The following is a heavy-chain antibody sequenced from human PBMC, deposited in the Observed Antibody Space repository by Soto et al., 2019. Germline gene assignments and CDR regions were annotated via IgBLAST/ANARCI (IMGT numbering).Heavy chain of an antibody. CDR1: GFTFSSYG. D-gene: IGHD2-2*01. CDR3: AKDSPCSSTSCPPHMDV. CDR2: ISYDGSNK. V-gene: IGHV3-30*18. J-gene: IGHJ6*02. Sequence: QVQLVESGGGVVQPGRSLRLSCAASGFTFSSYGMHWARQAPGKGLEWVAVISYDGSNKYYADSVKGRFTISRDNSKNTLYLQMNSLRAEDTAVYYCAKDSPCSSTSCPPHMDVWGQGITVTVSS.